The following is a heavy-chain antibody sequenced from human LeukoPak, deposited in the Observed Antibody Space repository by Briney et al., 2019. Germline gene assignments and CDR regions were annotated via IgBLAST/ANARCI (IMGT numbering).Heavy chain of an antibody. J-gene: IGHJ4*02. CDR1: GYTFTGYY. D-gene: IGHD3-22*01. V-gene: IGHV1-2*02. CDR2: INPNIGGT. Sequence: ASVKVSCKASGYTFTGYYMHWVRQAPGQGLEWMGWINPNIGGTNYAQKFQGRVTMTRDTSISTAYMGLSWLRSDDTAVYYCARLYDSSGYSADYWGQGTLVTVSS. CDR3: ARLYDSSGYSADY.